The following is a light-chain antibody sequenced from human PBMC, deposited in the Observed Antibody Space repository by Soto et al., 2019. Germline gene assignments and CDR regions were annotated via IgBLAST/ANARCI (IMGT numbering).Light chain of an antibody. V-gene: IGLV2-14*02. CDR2: EGN. J-gene: IGLJ1*01. CDR1: ISDVGSSNL. CDR3: SSFTTTSTLV. Sequence: QSALTQPASVSGSPGQSITISCAGSISDVGSSNLVSWYQQHPGKVPKLIIYEGNRRPSGVSSRFSGSKSDNTASLTISGLQAEDEANYYCSSFTTTSTLVFGAGTKLTVL.